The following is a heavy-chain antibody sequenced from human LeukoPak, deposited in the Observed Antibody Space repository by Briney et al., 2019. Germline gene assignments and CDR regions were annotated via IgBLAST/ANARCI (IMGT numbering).Heavy chain of an antibody. V-gene: IGHV1-24*01. CDR1: GYTLTELS. CDR3: ATKALTTSVFQH. D-gene: IGHD2/OR15-2a*01. CDR2: FDPEDGET. Sequence: ASVKVSCKVSGYTLTELSMHWVRQAPGKGLEWMGGFDPEDGETIYAQKFQGRVTMTEDTSTDTAYMELSSLRSEDTAVYYCATKALTTSVFQHWGQGTLVTVSS. J-gene: IGHJ1*01.